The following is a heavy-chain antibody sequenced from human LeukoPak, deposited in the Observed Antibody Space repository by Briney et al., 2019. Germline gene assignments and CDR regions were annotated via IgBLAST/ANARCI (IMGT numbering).Heavy chain of an antibody. CDR3: ARGHRRYYYDSSGYYSGEYFQH. D-gene: IGHD3-22*01. CDR2: IYTSGST. Sequence: SETLSLTCTVSGGSISSYYWSWIRQPAGKGLEWIGRIYTSGSTNYNPSLKSRVTMSVDTSKNQFSLKLSSVTAADTAVYYCARGHRRYYYDSSGYYSGEYFQHWGQGTLVTVSS. J-gene: IGHJ1*01. CDR1: GGSISSYY. V-gene: IGHV4-4*07.